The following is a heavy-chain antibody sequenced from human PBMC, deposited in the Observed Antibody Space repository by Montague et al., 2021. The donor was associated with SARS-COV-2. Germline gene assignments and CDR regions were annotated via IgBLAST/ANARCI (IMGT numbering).Heavy chain of an antibody. CDR1: GGSISSYY. J-gene: IGHJ4*02. CDR2: IYYSGST. D-gene: IGHD6-19*01. CDR3: ARGLEGYSSGWYWDY. V-gene: IGHV4-59*08. Sequence: SETLSLTCTVSGGSISSYYWSWIRQPPGKGLEWIGYIYYSGSTNXNPSLKSRVTISVDTSKNQFSLKLSSVTAADTAVYYCARGLEGYSSGWYWDYWGQGTLVTVSS.